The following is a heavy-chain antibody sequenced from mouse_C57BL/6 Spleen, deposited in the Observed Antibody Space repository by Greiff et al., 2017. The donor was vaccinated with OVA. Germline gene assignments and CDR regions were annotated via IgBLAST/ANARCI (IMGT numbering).Heavy chain of an antibody. Sequence: QVQLQQSGPELVKPGASVKISCKASGYAFSSSWMNWVKQRPGKGLEWIGRIYPGDGDTNYNGKFKGKATLTADKSSSTAYMQLSSLTSEDSAVYFCARGDSSGQAWFAYWGKGTLVTVSA. CDR3: ARGDSSGQAWFAY. D-gene: IGHD3-2*02. V-gene: IGHV1-82*01. CDR2: IYPGDGDT. J-gene: IGHJ3*01. CDR1: GYAFSSSW.